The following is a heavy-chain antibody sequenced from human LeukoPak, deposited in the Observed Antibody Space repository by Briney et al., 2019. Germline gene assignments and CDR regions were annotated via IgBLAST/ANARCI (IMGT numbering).Heavy chain of an antibody. CDR1: GFTFSVYA. J-gene: IGHJ4*02. CDR2: IRVSGGGAT. CDR3: AKPTGTGVAKWYFDS. D-gene: IGHD3-10*01. Sequence: PGGSLRLSCAASGFTFSVYAMTWVRQAPGKGLERVSTIRVSGGGATYYADSVQGRFTISRDNSKNTPYLQMSSLRVEDTAVYYCAKPTGTGVAKWYFDSWGQGTLVTVSS. V-gene: IGHV3-23*01.